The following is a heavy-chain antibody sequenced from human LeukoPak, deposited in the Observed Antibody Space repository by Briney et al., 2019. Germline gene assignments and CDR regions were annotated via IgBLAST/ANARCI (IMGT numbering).Heavy chain of an antibody. V-gene: IGHV1-69*10. CDR3: ATSSDSSSNYYMDV. CDR1: GGTFNNYA. Sequence: SVKVSCKASGGTFNNYAINWVRQAPGQGLEWLGGIIPILGSANYSQKFQGRVTISADKSTSTAYMELSRLRSEDTAVYYCATSSDSSSNYYMDVWGKGTTVTVSS. D-gene: IGHD6-13*01. J-gene: IGHJ6*03. CDR2: IIPILGSA.